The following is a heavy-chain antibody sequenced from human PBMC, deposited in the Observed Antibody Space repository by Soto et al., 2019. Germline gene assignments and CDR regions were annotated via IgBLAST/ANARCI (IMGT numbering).Heavy chain of an antibody. CDR2: ISAYNGNT. Sequence: QVQLVQSGAEVKKPGASVKVSCKASGYTFTSYGISWVRQAPGQGLEWMGWISAYNGNTNYAQKLQGRVTMTTDTSTSTAYMVLRILRSDDTAVYYCARIARITMICNNWFDPWGQGTLVTVSS. J-gene: IGHJ5*02. V-gene: IGHV1-18*04. D-gene: IGHD3-22*01. CDR1: GYTFTSYG. CDR3: ARIARITMICNNWFDP.